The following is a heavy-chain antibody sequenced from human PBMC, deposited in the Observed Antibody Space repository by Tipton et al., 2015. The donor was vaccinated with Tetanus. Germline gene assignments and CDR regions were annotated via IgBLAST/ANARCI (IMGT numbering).Heavy chain of an antibody. J-gene: IGHJ4*02. Sequence: QLAQSGGEVKKPGESLKISCKGSGYIFNNYWIGWVRQKPGKGLEWMGIIYPGDSDTRYSPSFQGQVTIPVDKSINTAYLQWSSLKASDTSMFYCARAHCTDGVCNFDFWGQGALVTVAS. CDR1: GYIFNNYW. V-gene: IGHV5-51*01. D-gene: IGHD2-8*01. CDR3: ARAHCTDGVCNFDF. CDR2: IYPGDSDT.